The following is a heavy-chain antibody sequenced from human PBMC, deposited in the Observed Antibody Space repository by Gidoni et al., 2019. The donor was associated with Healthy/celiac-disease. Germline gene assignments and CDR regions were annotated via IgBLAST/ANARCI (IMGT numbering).Heavy chain of an antibody. Sequence: VQLVHSGPELKQPGASVQVSCTVSGYTLTDLSMHWVRQAPVKGLEWMGGFDPEDGETIYAQKFQGRVTRTEDTSTDTADMELSSMGSEETAVYYCATAYYDILTGDYPLGVYWGQGTLVTVSS. V-gene: IGHV1-24*01. CDR3: ATAYYDILTGDYPLGVY. D-gene: IGHD3-9*01. CDR1: GYTLTDLS. J-gene: IGHJ4*02. CDR2: FDPEDGET.